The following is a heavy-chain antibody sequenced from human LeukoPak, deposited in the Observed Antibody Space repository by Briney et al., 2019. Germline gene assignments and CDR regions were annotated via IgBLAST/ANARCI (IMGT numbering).Heavy chain of an antibody. Sequence: GGSLRLSCAASGFTFSSYSMNWVRKAPGKVLGWLSYISGSSGTIYYADSVKGRFTISRDNAKNSLYLQRNSLRDEDTAVYYCARVSYYYDSSGYYVDAFDIWGQGTMVTVSS. CDR1: GFTFSSYS. V-gene: IGHV3-48*02. CDR2: ISGSSGTI. D-gene: IGHD3-22*01. CDR3: ARVSYYYDSSGYYVDAFDI. J-gene: IGHJ3*02.